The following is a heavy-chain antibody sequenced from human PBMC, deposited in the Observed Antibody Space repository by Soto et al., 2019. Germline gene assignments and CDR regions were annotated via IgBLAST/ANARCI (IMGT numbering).Heavy chain of an antibody. CDR2: IYSGGST. V-gene: IGHV3-53*01. J-gene: IGHJ4*02. Sequence: GGSLRLSCAASGFTVSSNYMSWVRQAPGKGLEWVSVIYSGGSTYYADSVKGGFTISRDNSKNTLYLQMNGLGAEDTAVYYGARAPHDYGDYGDDYWGQGTLVTVSS. D-gene: IGHD4-17*01. CDR1: GFTVSSNY. CDR3: ARAPHDYGDYGDDY.